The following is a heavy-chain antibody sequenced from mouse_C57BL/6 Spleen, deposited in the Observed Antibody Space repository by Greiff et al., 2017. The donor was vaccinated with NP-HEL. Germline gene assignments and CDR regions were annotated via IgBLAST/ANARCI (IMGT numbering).Heavy chain of an antibody. CDR2: IYPGGGYT. J-gene: IGHJ2*01. Sequence: VQLVESGAELVRPGTSVKMSCKASGYTFTNYWIGWAKQRPGHGLEWIGDIYPGGGYTNYNEKFKGKATLTADKSSSTAYMQFSSLTSEDSAIYYCARKGDSSGYGYFDYWGQGTTLTVSS. CDR1: GYTFTNYW. V-gene: IGHV1-63*01. CDR3: ARKGDSSGYGYFDY. D-gene: IGHD3-2*02.